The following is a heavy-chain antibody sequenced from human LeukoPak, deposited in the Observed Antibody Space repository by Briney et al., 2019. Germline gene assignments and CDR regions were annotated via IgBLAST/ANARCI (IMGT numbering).Heavy chain of an antibody. V-gene: IGHV1-18*01. CDR2: ISAYNGNT. Sequence: GASVKVSCKASGYTFTSYGISWVRQAPGQGLEWMGWISAYNGNTNCAQKLQGRVTMTTDTSTSTAYMELRSLRSDDTAVYYCARVDPACGTSCAEFDYWGQGTLVTVSS. D-gene: IGHD2-2*01. CDR1: GYTFTSYG. CDR3: ARVDPACGTSCAEFDY. J-gene: IGHJ4*02.